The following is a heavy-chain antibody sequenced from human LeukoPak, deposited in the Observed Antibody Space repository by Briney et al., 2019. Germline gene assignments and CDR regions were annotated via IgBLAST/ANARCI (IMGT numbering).Heavy chain of an antibody. J-gene: IGHJ5*02. CDR1: GYTFTHFD. V-gene: IGHV1-8*01. CDR2: LNPNTGNT. D-gene: IGHD6-19*01. CDR3: ARGSPFQLLVHGGWFDP. Sequence: ASVKVSCKASGYTFTHFDINWVRQATGQGLEWMGWLNPNTGNTAYAEKFQGRVTITSKTSITTAYMELSSLRSDDTAVYYCARGSPFQLLVHGGWFDPWGQGTLVTVSS.